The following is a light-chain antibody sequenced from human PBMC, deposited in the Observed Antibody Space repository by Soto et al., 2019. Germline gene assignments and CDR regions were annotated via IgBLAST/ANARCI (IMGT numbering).Light chain of an antibody. J-gene: IGLJ2*01. CDR2: LNSDGSH. V-gene: IGLV4-69*01. Sequence: VLTQSPSASASLGASVKLTCTLSSGHSSYAIAWHQQQPEKGPRYLMNLNSDGSHSKGDGIPDRFSGSSSGAERYLTISSLQSEDEADYYCQTWGTGILVFGGGTKLTVL. CDR3: QTWGTGILV. CDR1: SGHSSYA.